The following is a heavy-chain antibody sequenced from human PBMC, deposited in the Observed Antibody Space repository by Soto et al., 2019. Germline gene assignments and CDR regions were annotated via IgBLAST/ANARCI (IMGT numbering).Heavy chain of an antibody. J-gene: IGHJ5*02. CDR1: GDSSSGGDYF. V-gene: IGHV4-30-4*01. Sequence: SETLSLTGTVSGDSSSGGDYFWSWIRQPPGKGLEWLGYISYSGSTYYNPSLKSRVTISRDTSRNQFSLRLHSVTAADTAVYYCARGVIVVQPTAMSWLDPWGPGTLVTVSS. CDR2: ISYSGST. D-gene: IGHD2-2*01. CDR3: ARGVIVVQPTAMSWLDP.